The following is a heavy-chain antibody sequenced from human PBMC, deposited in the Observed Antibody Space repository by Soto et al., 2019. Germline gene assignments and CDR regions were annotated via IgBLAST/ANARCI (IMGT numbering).Heavy chain of an antibody. CDR2: FYYSGDT. CDR3: ARHRLKGLVYFDY. D-gene: IGHD6-19*01. Sequence: LQLQESGPGLVKPSETLSLSCSVSGGSITRLNNYWGWIRQAPGKGLEWIGSFYYSGDTYYNPSLKRRVTVSVDTSKSQFSRQLSSVTAADTAVYYCARHRLKGLVYFDYWGPGALVTVSS. CDR1: GGSITRLNNY. V-gene: IGHV4-39*01. J-gene: IGHJ4*02.